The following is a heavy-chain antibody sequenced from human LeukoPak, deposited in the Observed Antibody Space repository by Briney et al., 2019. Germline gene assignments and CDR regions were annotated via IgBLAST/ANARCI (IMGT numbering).Heavy chain of an antibody. J-gene: IGHJ4*02. D-gene: IGHD3-22*01. CDR2: ISSSGSTI. V-gene: IGHV3-11*04. Sequence: GGSLRLSCAASGFTFSDYYMSWIRQAPGKGLEWVSYISSSGSTIYYADSVKGRFTISRDNAKNSLYLQMNSLRAEDTAVYYCANTYYYDSSGYFDYWGQGTLVTVSS. CDR3: ANTYYYDSSGYFDY. CDR1: GFTFSDYY.